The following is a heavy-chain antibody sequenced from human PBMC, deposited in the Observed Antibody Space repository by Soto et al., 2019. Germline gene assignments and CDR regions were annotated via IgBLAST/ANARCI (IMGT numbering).Heavy chain of an antibody. CDR2: IKQDGSEK. J-gene: IGHJ4*02. CDR3: ARDKGFRYYYDSSGYYPGPHF. D-gene: IGHD3-22*01. V-gene: IGHV3-7*04. CDR1: GFTFSSYW. Sequence: LRLSCAASGFTFSSYWMSWVRQAPGKGLEWVANIKQDGSEKYYVDSVKGRFTISRDNAKNSLYLQMNSLRAEDTAVYYCARDKGFRYYYDSSGYYPGPHFWGQGTLVNVFS.